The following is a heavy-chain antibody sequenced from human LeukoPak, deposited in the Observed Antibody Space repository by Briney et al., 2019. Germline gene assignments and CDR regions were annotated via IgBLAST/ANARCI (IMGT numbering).Heavy chain of an antibody. J-gene: IGHJ4*02. Sequence: ASVKVSCKVSGYTLTELSMHWVRQAPGKGLEWMGGFDPEDGETIYAQKFQGRVTMTEDTSTDTAYMELSSLRSEDTAVYYCATDGGDYYDSTGYYYWGQGTLVNVSS. V-gene: IGHV1-24*01. D-gene: IGHD3-22*01. CDR2: FDPEDGET. CDR3: ATDGGDYYDSTGYYY. CDR1: GYTLTELS.